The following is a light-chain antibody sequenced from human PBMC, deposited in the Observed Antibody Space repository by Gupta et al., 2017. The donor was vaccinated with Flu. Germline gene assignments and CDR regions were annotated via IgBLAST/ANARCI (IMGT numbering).Light chain of an antibody. CDR3: QQYHTWPFS. J-gene: IGKJ2*03. V-gene: IGKV3-15*01. CDR1: LNLYGN. CDR2: GPT. Sequence: PDTRSVSAGERVTVSCRASLNLYGNLAWYQQKPGQAPRLLMSGPTTRASGVPARFSGSGSGTEFTLTITSLQSEDSAVYYCQQYHTWPFSFGQGTKVEIK.